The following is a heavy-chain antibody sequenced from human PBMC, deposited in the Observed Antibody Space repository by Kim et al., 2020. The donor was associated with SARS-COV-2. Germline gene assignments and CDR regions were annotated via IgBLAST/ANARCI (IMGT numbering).Heavy chain of an antibody. Sequence: GGSLRLSCAASGFTFSSYAMSWVRQAPGKGLEWVSAISGSGGSTYYTDSVKGRFTISRDNSKNTLYLQMNSLRAEDTAVYYCAKGRVLLWFGKYPPPYSSSWYPFDYWGQGTLVTVSS. CDR3: AKGRVLLWFGKYPPPYSSSWYPFDY. CDR1: GFTFSSYA. V-gene: IGHV3-23*01. CDR2: ISGSGGST. D-gene: IGHD6-13*01. J-gene: IGHJ4*02.